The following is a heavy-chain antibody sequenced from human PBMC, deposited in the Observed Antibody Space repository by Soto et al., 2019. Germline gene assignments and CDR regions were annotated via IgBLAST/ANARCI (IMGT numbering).Heavy chain of an antibody. V-gene: IGHV4-39*01. D-gene: IGHD6-19*01. CDR1: GGSINSSSYF. CDR2: IYYSGST. CDR3: ARHYSSGSRNWFDP. J-gene: IGHJ5*02. Sequence: ASETLSLTCSVSGGSINSSSYFWGWVRQPPGKGLEWIGSIYYSGSTYYNPSLRSRVTISVGTSKNQFSLKLSSVTAADTAVFYCARHYSSGSRNWFDPWGQGTLVTVSS.